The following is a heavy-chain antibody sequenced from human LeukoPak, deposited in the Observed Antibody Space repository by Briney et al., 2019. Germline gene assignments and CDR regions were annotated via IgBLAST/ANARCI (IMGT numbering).Heavy chain of an antibody. Sequence: GGSLRLSCAASGFTFSRYEMNWVRQVPGKGLEWLSYTSGSGRTTFYGDSVKGRFTISRDNAKNSLYLQINSMRAEDTAVYYCARVALDSSGDNYGQGAFDYWGQGTLVTVSS. V-gene: IGHV3-48*03. D-gene: IGHD3-22*01. CDR3: ARVALDSSGDNYGQGAFDY. CDR1: GFTFSRYE. CDR2: TSGSGRTT. J-gene: IGHJ4*02.